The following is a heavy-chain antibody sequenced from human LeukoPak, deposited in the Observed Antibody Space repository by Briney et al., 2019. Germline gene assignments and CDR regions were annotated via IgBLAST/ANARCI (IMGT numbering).Heavy chain of an antibody. V-gene: IGHV3-30*02. Sequence: PGGSLILSCAASGFTFSSYGMHWVRQAPGKGLEWVAFIRYDGSNKYYADSVKGRFTISRDNSKNTLYLQMNSLRAEDTAVYYCAKDGPRYSYGPTSIDYWGQGTLVTVSS. J-gene: IGHJ4*02. D-gene: IGHD5-18*01. CDR1: GFTFSSYG. CDR2: IRYDGSNK. CDR3: AKDGPRYSYGPTSIDY.